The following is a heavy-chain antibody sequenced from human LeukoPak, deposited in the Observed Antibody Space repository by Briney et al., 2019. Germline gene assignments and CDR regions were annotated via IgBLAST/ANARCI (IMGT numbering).Heavy chain of an antibody. CDR2: IYHSGST. D-gene: IGHD3-10*01. CDR3: ARVVWFGENRTYYFDY. Sequence: SETLSLTCAVYGGSFSGYYWSWIRQPPGKGLEWIGSIYHSGSTYYNPSLKSRVTISVDTSKNQFSLKLSSVTAADTAVYYCARVVWFGENRTYYFDYWGQGTLVTVSS. V-gene: IGHV4-34*01. J-gene: IGHJ4*02. CDR1: GGSFSGYY.